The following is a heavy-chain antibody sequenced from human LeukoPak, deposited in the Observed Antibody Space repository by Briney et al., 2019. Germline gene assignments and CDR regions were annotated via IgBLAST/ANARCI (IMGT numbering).Heavy chain of an antibody. V-gene: IGHV1-24*01. CDR2: XDPEDGET. J-gene: IGHJ1*01. CDR3: ATSGPSPTAGTRYFQH. D-gene: IGHD6-13*01. CDR1: GYTLTELS. Sequence: ASVKVSCKVSGYTLTELSMHWVRQAPGKGXXXXXXXDPEDGETIYAQKFQGRVTMTEDTSTDTAYMELSSLRSEDTAVYYCATSGPSPTAGTRYFQHWGQGTLVTVSS.